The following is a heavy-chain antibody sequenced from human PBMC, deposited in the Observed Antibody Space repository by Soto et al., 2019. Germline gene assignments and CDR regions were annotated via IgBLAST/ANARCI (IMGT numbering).Heavy chain of an antibody. CDR2: IYYSGST. D-gene: IGHD3-3*01. J-gene: IGHJ4*02. Sequence: SETLSLTCTVSGGSISSYYWSWIRQPPGKGLEWIGYIYYSGSTNYNPSLKSRVTISVDTSKNQFSLKLSSVTAADTAVYYCARGFVYYDFWSGYYGNGYFDYWAQGTMVTVYS. CDR3: ARGFVYYDFWSGYYGNGYFDY. V-gene: IGHV4-59*01. CDR1: GGSISSYY.